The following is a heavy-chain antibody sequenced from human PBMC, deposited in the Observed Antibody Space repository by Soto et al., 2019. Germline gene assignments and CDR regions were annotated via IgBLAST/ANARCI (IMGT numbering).Heavy chain of an antibody. V-gene: IGHV3-30-3*01. CDR2: ISYDGSNK. D-gene: IGHD3-16*01. CDR1: GFTFSSYA. CDR3: ARDYRWAFDY. Sequence: QVQLVESGGGVVQPGRSLRLSCAASGFTFSSYAMHWVRQAPGKGLEWVAVISYDGSNKYYADSVKGRFTISRDNSKNTLYLQMNSLRAEDTAVYYCARDYRWAFDYWGQGTLVTVSS. J-gene: IGHJ4*02.